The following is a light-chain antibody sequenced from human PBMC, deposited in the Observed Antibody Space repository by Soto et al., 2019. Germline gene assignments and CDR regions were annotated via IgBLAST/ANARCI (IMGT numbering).Light chain of an antibody. CDR3: QPSDSRLSGNVV. CDR1: SSNIGAGYD. V-gene: IGLV1-40*01. J-gene: IGLJ2*01. CDR2: GNS. Sequence: QSVLTQPPSVSGAPGQRVTISCTGSSSNIGAGYDVHWYQQLPGTAPKLLIYGNSNRPSGVPDRFSGSKSGTSASLAITGLQAEDEADYYGQPSDSRLSGNVVFGGGTQLTVL.